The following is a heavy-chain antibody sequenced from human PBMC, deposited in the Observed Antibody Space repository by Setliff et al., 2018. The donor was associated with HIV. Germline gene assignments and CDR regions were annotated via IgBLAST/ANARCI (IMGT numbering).Heavy chain of an antibody. CDR3: AKTLPTVSICNWYFDL. CDR2: ISNSASGQRT. J-gene: IGHJ2*01. D-gene: IGHD4-4*01. V-gene: IGHV3-23*01. CDR1: GFTFSNYA. Sequence: LRLSCAASGFTFSNYAMTWVRQAPGKGLEWVSGISNSASGQRTFYADSVKGRFTISRDNSKNALYLEMSSLRGEDTAVYYCAKTLPTVSICNWYFDLWGRGTLVTVSS.